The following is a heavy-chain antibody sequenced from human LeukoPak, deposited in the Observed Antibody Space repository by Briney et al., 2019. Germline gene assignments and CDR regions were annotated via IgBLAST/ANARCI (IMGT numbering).Heavy chain of an antibody. CDR2: ISSSSSYI. D-gene: IGHD3-3*01. J-gene: IGHJ5*02. CDR3: ASSLRFLGWLDVRGSLDP. CDR1: GFTFNTYS. Sequence: GGSLRLSCAASGFTFNTYSMNWVRQAPGKGLEWVASISSSSSYIYYADSVKGRFTISRDNAKNSLYLQMNSLRAEDTAVYYCASSLRFLGWLDVRGSLDPWGQGTLVTVSS. V-gene: IGHV3-21*01.